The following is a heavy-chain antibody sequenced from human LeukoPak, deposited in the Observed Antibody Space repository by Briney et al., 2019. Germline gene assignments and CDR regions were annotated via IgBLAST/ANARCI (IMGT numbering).Heavy chain of an antibody. J-gene: IGHJ4*02. CDR3: AKDRYSGYTYYFDY. Sequence: PGGSLRLSCAASGFTFSSHAMSWVRQAPGKGLEFVSAISGSGGSTDYADSVKGRFTISRDNSKNTLYLQMNSLRAEDTAVYYCAKDRYSGYTYYFDYWGQGTLVTVSS. CDR1: GFTFSSHA. CDR2: ISGSGGST. D-gene: IGHD5-12*01. V-gene: IGHV3-23*01.